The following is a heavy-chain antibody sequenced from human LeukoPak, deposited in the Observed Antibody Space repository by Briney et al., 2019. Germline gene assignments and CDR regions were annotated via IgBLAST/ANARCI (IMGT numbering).Heavy chain of an antibody. CDR1: GGTFSSYA. Sequence: SVKVSCKASGGTFSSYAISWVRQSPGQGLEWMGGIIPIFGTANYAQKFQGRVTITTEESTSTAYMELSSLRSEDTAVYYCASPFYDSSGYYNWYFDLWGRGTLVTVSS. CDR2: IIPIFGTA. J-gene: IGHJ2*01. CDR3: ASPFYDSSGYYNWYFDL. V-gene: IGHV1-69*05. D-gene: IGHD3-22*01.